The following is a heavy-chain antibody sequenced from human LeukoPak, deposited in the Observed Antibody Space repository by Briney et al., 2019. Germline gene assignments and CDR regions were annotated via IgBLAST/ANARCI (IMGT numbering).Heavy chain of an antibody. CDR2: IISSSSYI. CDR1: GFTFSSYS. V-gene: IGHV3-21*01. Sequence: GGSRRLSWAASGFTFSSYSMNLVRQAPGEGLEWVSSIISSSSYIYYADSVKGRFIISRDNAKNSLYLQMNSLRAEDTAVYYCARDHPGRGSSLVFSSWGQGTLVTVSS. J-gene: IGHJ5*02. CDR3: ARDHPGRGSSLVFSS. D-gene: IGHD6-6*01.